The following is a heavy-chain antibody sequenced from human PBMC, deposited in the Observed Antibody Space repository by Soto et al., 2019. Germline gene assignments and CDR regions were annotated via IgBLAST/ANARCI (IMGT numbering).Heavy chain of an antibody. J-gene: IGHJ3*02. CDR1: GGSISSSSYY. CDR3: ARQGSGSYTAFDI. Sequence: QLQLQESGPGLVKPSETLSLTCTVSGGSISSSSYYWGWIRQPPGKGLEWIGTIYYSGSTYYNPSLKSRVTISVDTSKNQFSLKLSSVTDADTAVYYCARQGSGSYTAFDIWGQGTVVTVSS. V-gene: IGHV4-39*01. CDR2: IYYSGST. D-gene: IGHD1-26*01.